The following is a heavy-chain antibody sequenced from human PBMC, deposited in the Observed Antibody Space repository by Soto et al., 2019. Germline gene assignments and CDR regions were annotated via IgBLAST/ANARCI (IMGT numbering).Heavy chain of an antibody. J-gene: IGHJ5*02. CDR1: GGSFSGYY. CDR2: IKHSGST. V-gene: IGHV4-34*01. CDR3: ARGVVAATLRFDP. Sequence: QVQLQQWGAGLLKPSETLSLTCAVYGGSFSGYYWSWIRQPPGKGPDWIGEIKHSGSTNYNPSLKRRVHISVDTSKNQFSLKLSSVTAADTAVYYCARGVVAATLRFDPWGQGTLVTVSS. D-gene: IGHD2-15*01.